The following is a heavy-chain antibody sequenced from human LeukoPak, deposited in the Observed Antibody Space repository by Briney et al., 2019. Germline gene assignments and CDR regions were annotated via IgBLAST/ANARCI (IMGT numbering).Heavy chain of an antibody. D-gene: IGHD5-18*01. J-gene: IGHJ6*03. V-gene: IGHV4-39*07. CDR1: GGSISSSSYY. CDR3: ARAIQLWSLSYYYMDV. CDR2: IYYSGST. Sequence: SETLSLTCTVSGGSISSSSYYWSWIRQPPGKGLEWIGSIYYSGSTYYNPSLKSRVTISVDTSKNQFSLKLSSVTAADTAVYYCARAIQLWSLSYYYMDVWGKGTTVTVSS.